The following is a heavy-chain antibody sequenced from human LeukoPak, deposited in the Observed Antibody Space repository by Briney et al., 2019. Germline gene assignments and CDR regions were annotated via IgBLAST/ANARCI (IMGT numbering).Heavy chain of an antibody. CDR1: GYTFTGYY. J-gene: IGHJ4*02. V-gene: IGHV1-2*02. Sequence: ASVKVSCKASGYTFTGYYMHWVRQAPGQGLEWMGWINPNSGGTNYAQKFQGRVTMTRDTSISTAYMGLSRLRSDDTAVYYCARDGPYYYASGTLWGQGTLVTVSS. CDR3: ARDGPYYYASGTL. CDR2: INPNSGGT. D-gene: IGHD3-10*01.